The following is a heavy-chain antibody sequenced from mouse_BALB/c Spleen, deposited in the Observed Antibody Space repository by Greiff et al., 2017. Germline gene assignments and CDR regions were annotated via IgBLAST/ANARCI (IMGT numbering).Heavy chain of an antibody. CDR2: INPSNGRT. J-gene: IGHJ3*01. CDR3: ARSYGNYVGFAY. D-gene: IGHD2-10*02. Sequence: QVQLQQPGAELVKPGASVKLSCKASGYTFTSYWMHWVKQRPGQGLEWIGEINPSNGRTNYNEKFKSKATLTVDKSSSTAYMQLSSLTSEDSAVYYCARSYGNYVGFAYWGQGTLVTVSA. CDR1: GYTFTSYW. V-gene: IGHV1S81*02.